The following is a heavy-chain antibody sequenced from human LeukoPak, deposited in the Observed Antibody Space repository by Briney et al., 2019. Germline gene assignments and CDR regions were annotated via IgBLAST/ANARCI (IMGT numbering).Heavy chain of an antibody. CDR1: GFIFSNYN. Sequence: GGSLRLSCAASGFIFSNYNMNWVRQTPGKGLEWLSYISSSSGTIYYADSVKGRFTISGDNAKNSLYLQMNSLRAEDTAVYYCARALGYSYGYAVDYWGQGTLVTVPS. J-gene: IGHJ4*02. V-gene: IGHV3-48*01. CDR3: ARALGYSYGYAVDY. CDR2: ISSSSGTI. D-gene: IGHD5-18*01.